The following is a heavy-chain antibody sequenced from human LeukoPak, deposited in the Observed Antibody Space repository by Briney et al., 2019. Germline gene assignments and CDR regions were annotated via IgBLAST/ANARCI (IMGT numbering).Heavy chain of an antibody. CDR2: IIPMSGTV. CDR3: ARGTGYAYGRAPLDY. D-gene: IGHD5-18*01. Sequence: ASVKVSCKASGGTFSTFGISWVRQAPGQGLEWMGGIIPMSGTVNNAQKFQGRVTITADKSTGTAYMELSSLRSDDTAVYYCARGTGYAYGRAPLDYWGQGTLVTVSP. CDR1: GGTFSTFG. J-gene: IGHJ4*02. V-gene: IGHV1-69*06.